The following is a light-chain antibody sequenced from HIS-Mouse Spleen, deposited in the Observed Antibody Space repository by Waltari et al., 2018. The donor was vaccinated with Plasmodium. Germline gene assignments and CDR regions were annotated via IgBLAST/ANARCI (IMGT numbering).Light chain of an antibody. V-gene: IGKV3-11*01. CDR3: QQRSNWPLYT. Sequence: EIVLTQSPATLSLSPGERATLSCRASQSVSSYLAWYQQKPGQAPRLLIDDASNSATGIPARFSGSWSVTDFTLTISSLEPEDCAVYYCQQRSNWPLYTFGQGTKLEIK. CDR2: DAS. J-gene: IGKJ2*01. CDR1: QSVSSY.